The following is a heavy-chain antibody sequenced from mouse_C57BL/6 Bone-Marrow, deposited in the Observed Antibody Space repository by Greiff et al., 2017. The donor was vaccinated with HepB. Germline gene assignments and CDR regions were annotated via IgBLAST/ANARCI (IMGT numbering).Heavy chain of an antibody. CDR2: IDPSDSET. V-gene: IGHV1-52*01. D-gene: IGHD1-1*01. J-gene: IGHJ4*01. CDR3: ARPTTVVATDYAMDY. Sequence: QVQLQQPGAELVRPGSSVKLSCKASGYTFTSYWMHWVKQRPIQGLAWIGNIDPSDSETHYNQKFKDKATLTVDKSSSTADMQLSSLTSEDSAVYYCARPTTVVATDYAMDYWGQGTSVTVSS. CDR1: GYTFTSYW.